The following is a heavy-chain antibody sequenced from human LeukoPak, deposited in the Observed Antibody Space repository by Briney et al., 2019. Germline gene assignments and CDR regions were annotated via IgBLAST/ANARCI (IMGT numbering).Heavy chain of an antibody. CDR3: ARNNYYGWGRSSFDY. V-gene: IGHV3-21*01. Sequence: GGSLRLSCAASGFTFSSYSMNWVRQAPGKGLEWVSSISSSSSYIYYADSVKGRFTISRDNAKNSLYLQMNSLRAEDTPVYYCARNNYYGWGRSSFDYWGQGTLVTVSS. D-gene: IGHD3-10*01. CDR2: ISSSSSYI. J-gene: IGHJ4*02. CDR1: GFTFSSYS.